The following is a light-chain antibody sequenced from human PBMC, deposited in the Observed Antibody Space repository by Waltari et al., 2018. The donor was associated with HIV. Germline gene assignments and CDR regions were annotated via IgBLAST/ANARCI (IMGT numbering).Light chain of an antibody. CDR2: RNN. CDR3: AAWDDSLRGV. CDR1: SSNIESNY. J-gene: IGLJ2*01. V-gene: IGLV1-47*01. Sequence: QSVLTQPPSASGTPGQRVTISCSGSSSNIESNYEYWYLQLPGTAPKLLIYRNNQRPSGVPDRFSGSKSGTSASLAISGLRSEDEAEYYCAAWDDSLRGVFGGGTKLTVL.